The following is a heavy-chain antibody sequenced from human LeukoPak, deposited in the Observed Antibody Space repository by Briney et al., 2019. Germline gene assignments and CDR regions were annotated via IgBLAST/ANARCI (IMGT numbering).Heavy chain of an antibody. J-gene: IGHJ5*02. V-gene: IGHV4-39*01. D-gene: IGHD3-10*01. CDR3: ARHGPNYGSGSSLNWFDP. Sequence: TSETLSLTXTVSGGSISSSSYYWGWIRQPPGKGLEWIGSIYYSGSTYYNPSLKSRVTISVDTSKNQFSLKLSSVTAADTAVYYCARHGPNYGSGSSLNWFDPWGQGTLVTVSS. CDR2: IYYSGST. CDR1: GGSISSSSYY.